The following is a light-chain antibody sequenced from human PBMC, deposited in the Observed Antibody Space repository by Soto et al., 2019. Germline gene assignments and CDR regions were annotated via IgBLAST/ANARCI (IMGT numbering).Light chain of an antibody. Sequence: EIVMTQSPATLSVSPGERATLSCRASQSVSSNLAWYQQKPGQAPRLLIYGASSRATRIPDRFSGSGSGTEFTHTISSLQSEDFAIYYCQQYNNWSTFGQGTRLEIK. V-gene: IGKV3D-15*01. J-gene: IGKJ5*01. CDR1: QSVSSN. CDR2: GAS. CDR3: QQYNNWST.